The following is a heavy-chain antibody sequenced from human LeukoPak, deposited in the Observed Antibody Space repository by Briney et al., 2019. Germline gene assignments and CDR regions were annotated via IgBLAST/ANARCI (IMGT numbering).Heavy chain of an antibody. D-gene: IGHD5-12*01. J-gene: IGHJ4*02. V-gene: IGHV4-59*08. CDR3: ARLGYGGYYFDY. CDR2: IYYSGST. Sequence: SQTLSLTCTVSGGSISSYYWSWIRQPXXXXXEWIGYIYYSGSTNYNPSLKSRVTISVDTSKNQFSLKLSSVTAADTAVYYCARLGYGGYYFDYWGQGTLVTVSS. CDR1: GGSISSYY.